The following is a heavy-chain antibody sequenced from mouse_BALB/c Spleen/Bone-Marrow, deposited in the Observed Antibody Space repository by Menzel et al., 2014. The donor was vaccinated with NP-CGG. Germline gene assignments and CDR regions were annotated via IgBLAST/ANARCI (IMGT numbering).Heavy chain of an antibody. D-gene: IGHD2-4*01. V-gene: IGHV2-6-7*01. CDR2: IWGDGST. J-gene: IGHJ4*01. CDR3: ARDSFLITRALGY. CDR1: GFSLTGYG. Sequence: VQVVESGPGLVAPSQSLSITCTVSGFSLTGYGVSWVRQPPGKGLEWLGMIWGDGSTDYNSALKSRLSISKDNSKSQVFLKMNSLQTDDTARYYCARDSFLITRALGYWGQGTSVTVSS.